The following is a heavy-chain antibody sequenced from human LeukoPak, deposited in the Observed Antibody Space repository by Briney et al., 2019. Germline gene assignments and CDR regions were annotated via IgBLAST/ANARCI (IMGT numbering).Heavy chain of an antibody. J-gene: IGHJ3*02. D-gene: IGHD3-22*01. CDR2: IHPNTGGT. V-gene: IGHV1-2*02. CDR1: GYSVSDYY. Sequence: GASVKVSCKTSGYSVSDYYIHWVRQAPGQGLEWMGWIHPNTGGTKYAQKFQGRVTMTRDTSSSTAYMELSSLRSADTAVYYCASEYKYDSSGANAFDIWGQGTMVTVSS. CDR3: ASEYKYDSSGANAFDI.